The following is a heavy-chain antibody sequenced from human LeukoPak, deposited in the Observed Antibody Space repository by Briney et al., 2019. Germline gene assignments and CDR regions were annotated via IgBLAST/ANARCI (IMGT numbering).Heavy chain of an antibody. CDR2: INHSGST. J-gene: IGHJ5*02. V-gene: IGHV4-34*01. D-gene: IGHD1-14*01. CDR1: GGSFSGYY. Sequence: SETLSLTCAVYGGSFSGYYWSWIRQPPGKGLEWIGEINHSGSTSYNPSLKSRVTISVDTSKNQFSLKPSSVTAADTAVYYYARGGTSRIFDPWGQGTLVTVSS. CDR3: ARGGTSRIFDP.